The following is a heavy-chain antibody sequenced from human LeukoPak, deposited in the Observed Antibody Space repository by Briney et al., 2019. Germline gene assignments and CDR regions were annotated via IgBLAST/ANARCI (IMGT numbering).Heavy chain of an antibody. CDR3: ARNSVYAKTFDY. J-gene: IGHJ4*02. CDR2: INQSGST. D-gene: IGHD2-8*01. V-gene: IGHV4-34*01. CDR1: GASFSGYY. Sequence: SETLSLTCAVYGASFSGYYWSWIRQPPGKGLEWIGEINQSGSTNYNPSLKSRVTISVDKSKNQFSLKLSSVTAADTAVYYCARNSVYAKTFDYWGQGTLVTVSS.